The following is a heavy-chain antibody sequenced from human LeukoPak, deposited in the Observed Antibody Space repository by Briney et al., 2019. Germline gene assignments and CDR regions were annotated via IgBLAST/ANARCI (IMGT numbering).Heavy chain of an antibody. CDR3: ASGGNAVAVGLKAFDI. D-gene: IGHD6-19*01. V-gene: IGHV4-4*07. Sequence: SETLSLTCTVSGGSISSYYWSWIRQPAGKGLDWIGRIYITGSTNYNPSLQSRVTISVDKSNNLFSLKLSSVTAADTAVYYCASGGNAVAVGLKAFDIWGQGTMVTVSS. J-gene: IGHJ3*02. CDR1: GGSISSYY. CDR2: IYITGST.